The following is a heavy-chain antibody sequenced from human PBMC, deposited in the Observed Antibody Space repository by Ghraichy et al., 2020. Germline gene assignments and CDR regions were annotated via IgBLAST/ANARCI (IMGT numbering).Heavy chain of an antibody. CDR3: ARVPLSGTYQYNYYYYYMDV. V-gene: IGHV2-26*03. D-gene: IGHD1-26*01. J-gene: IGHJ6*03. CDR1: GISLRNGRMG. Sequence: SGPTLVKPTETLTLTCSISGISLRNGRMGVSWIRQPPGKALEWLANIFSNDEKSYSTSVRSRVTVSKDTSKSQVVLTMTDMDPVDTATYFCARVPLSGTYQYNYYYYYMDVWGRGTTVTVSS. CDR2: IFSNDEK.